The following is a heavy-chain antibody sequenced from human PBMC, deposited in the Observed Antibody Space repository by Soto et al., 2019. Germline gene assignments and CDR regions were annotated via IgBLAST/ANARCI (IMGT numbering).Heavy chain of an antibody. CDR3: AKGYNSGWSFFDY. CDR1: GFTFSSYA. CDR2: ISGSGSST. V-gene: IGHV3-23*01. D-gene: IGHD6-19*01. J-gene: IGHJ4*02. Sequence: EVQLLESGGGLVQPGGSLRLSCAASGFTFSSYAMSWVRQTPGKGLVWVSAISGSGSSTYYADSVKGRFTISRDNSKNTVYLQMNSLRAEDTALYYCAKGYNSGWSFFDYWGQGTLVTVSS.